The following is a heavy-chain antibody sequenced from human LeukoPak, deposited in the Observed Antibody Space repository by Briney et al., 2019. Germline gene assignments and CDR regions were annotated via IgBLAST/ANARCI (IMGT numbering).Heavy chain of an antibody. CDR2: IIPIFGTA. Sequence: ASVKVSCTASGGTFSSYAISWVRQAPGQGLEWMGGIIPIFGTANYAQKFQGRVTITADESTSTAYMELSSLRSEDTAVYYCARAAGATTYAFDIWGQGTMVTVSS. J-gene: IGHJ3*02. D-gene: IGHD1-26*01. CDR1: GGTFSSYA. V-gene: IGHV1-69*13. CDR3: ARAAGATTYAFDI.